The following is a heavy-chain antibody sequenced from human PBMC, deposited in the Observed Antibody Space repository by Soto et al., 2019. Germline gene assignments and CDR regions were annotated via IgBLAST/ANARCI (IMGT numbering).Heavy chain of an antibody. J-gene: IGHJ4*02. CDR1: GYPFTNYW. D-gene: IGHD6-13*01. CDR2: IYPDDSDT. CDR3: PSVGSSYHPFDY. V-gene: IGHV5-51*01. Sequence: DSLKLSCKGFGYPFTNYWIALVRQMPGTGLEWMGIIYPDDSDTRYSPSFRGQVTISVDKSISRAYLQWSSLKASDSAMYCCPSVGSSYHPFDYWGRAPLVT.